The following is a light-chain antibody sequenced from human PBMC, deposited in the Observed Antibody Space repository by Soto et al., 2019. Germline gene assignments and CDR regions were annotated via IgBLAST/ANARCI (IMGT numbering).Light chain of an antibody. CDR3: QSYDSSMSGYV. CDR1: SSNIGASYD. Sequence: QSVLTQPPAVSGAPGQRVTISCAGRSSNIGASYDIHWYQQLPGTAPKVVIYGSGNRPAGVPDRFSGSKSGTSASLAIACLQAEDEADFYGQSYDSSMSGYVFGAGTNVIV. V-gene: IGLV1-40*01. CDR2: GSG. J-gene: IGLJ1*01.